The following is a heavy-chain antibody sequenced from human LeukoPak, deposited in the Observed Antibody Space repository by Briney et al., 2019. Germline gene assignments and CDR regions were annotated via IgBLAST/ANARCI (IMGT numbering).Heavy chain of an antibody. CDR1: GFTFSSYW. V-gene: IGHV3-74*01. Sequence: GGSLILSCAASGFTFSSYWMNWVRQAPGKGQVWVSRIASDGSSTTYADSVKGRFSISRDNAKNTLYLQMNSLRVEDTAVYYCARGRPHGNDYWGQGTLVTVSS. CDR2: IASDGSST. D-gene: IGHD4-23*01. J-gene: IGHJ4*02. CDR3: ARGRPHGNDY.